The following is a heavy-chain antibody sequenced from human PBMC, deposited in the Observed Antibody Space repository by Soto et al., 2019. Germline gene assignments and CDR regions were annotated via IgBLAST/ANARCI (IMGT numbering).Heavy chain of an antibody. J-gene: IGHJ4*02. Sequence: EVQLVESGGGLVQPGGSLRLSCAASGFTFSTYWMTWVRQPPGKGLEWVANMDQDGSETYYVDSVRGRFTVSRDNAKNSLYLQMSSLRCEDTAVYYCVCGGNFFIYWGQGALVTLSP. CDR2: MDQDGSET. D-gene: IGHD3-16*01. V-gene: IGHV3-7*01. CDR1: GFTFSTYW. CDR3: VCGGNFFIY.